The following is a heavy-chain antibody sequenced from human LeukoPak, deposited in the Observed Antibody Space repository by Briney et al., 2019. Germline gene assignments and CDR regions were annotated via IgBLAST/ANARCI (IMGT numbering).Heavy chain of an antibody. J-gene: IGHJ4*02. CDR3: ARDQEAFDY. V-gene: IGHV1-46*01. Sequence: APVKVFCKGSGYSFTSKYINWGRQAPGQGPEWMGMIYPRDGSTSYAQKFQGRVTVTRDTSTSTVHMELSGLRSEDTAVYYCARDQEAFDYWGQGTQVTVSS. CDR1: GYSFTSKY. CDR2: IYPRDGST.